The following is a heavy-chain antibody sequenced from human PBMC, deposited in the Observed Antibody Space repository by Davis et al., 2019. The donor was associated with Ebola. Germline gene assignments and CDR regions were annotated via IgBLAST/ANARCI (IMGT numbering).Heavy chain of an antibody. CDR3: ARGPSTGNSFTY. CDR1: GFSFSSYW. J-gene: IGHJ4*02. CDR2: IKQDGSEK. Sequence: GGSLRLSCAASGFSFSSYWMSWVRQAPGKGLEWVANIKQDGSEKYYVDSVKGRFTISRDNAKNSLYLQINSLRDEDTAVYYCARGPSTGNSFTYWGQGTLVTVSS. V-gene: IGHV3-7*01. D-gene: IGHD4-23*01.